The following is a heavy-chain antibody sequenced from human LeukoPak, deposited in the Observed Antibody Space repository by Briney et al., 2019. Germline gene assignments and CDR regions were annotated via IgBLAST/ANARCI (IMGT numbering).Heavy chain of an antibody. D-gene: IGHD3-9*01. CDR2: IYYSEST. V-gene: IGHV4-59*01. CDR3: ARLTGYRIESAFDI. CDR1: GGSISSYY. Sequence: SETLPLTCTVSGGSISSYYWSWIRQPPGKGLEWNGYIYYSESTNYNPSLKSRVTISVDTSKNQFSLKLSSVTAADTAVYYCARLTGYRIESAFDIWGQGTMVTVSS. J-gene: IGHJ3*02.